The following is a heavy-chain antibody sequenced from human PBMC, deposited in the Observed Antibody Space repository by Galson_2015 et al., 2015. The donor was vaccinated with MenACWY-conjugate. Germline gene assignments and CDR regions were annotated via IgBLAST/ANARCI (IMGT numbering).Heavy chain of an antibody. Sequence: SVKVSCKASGGTFSSYAISWVRQAPGQGLEWMGGIIPIFGIANYAQKFQGRVTITADESTSTAYMELSSLRSEDTAVYYCARGGGRFGQPFDYWGQGTLVTVSS. J-gene: IGHJ4*02. D-gene: IGHD3/OR15-3a*01. CDR2: IIPIFGIA. CDR3: ARGGGRFGQPFDY. V-gene: IGHV1-69*13. CDR1: GGTFSSYA.